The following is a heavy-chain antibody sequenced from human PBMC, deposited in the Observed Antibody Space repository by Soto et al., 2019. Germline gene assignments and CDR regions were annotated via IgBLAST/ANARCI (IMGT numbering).Heavy chain of an antibody. V-gene: IGHV1-8*01. CDR2: VNPNRANT. Sequence: QVQLVQSGAEVKKPGASVKVSCKASGYRFSNYDMNWVRQAPGQGLEWMGWVNPNRANTGYAQKFRGRLTLTTNTSITPTYMELSRLTSEDTTVYYWARSAGWDLNWFDYWGPGTLVTVSS. D-gene: IGHD6-19*01. CDR1: GYRFSNYD. J-gene: IGHJ5*01. CDR3: ARSAGWDLNWFDY.